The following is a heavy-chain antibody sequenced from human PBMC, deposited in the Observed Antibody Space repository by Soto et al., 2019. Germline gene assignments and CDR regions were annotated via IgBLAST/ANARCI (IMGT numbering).Heavy chain of an antibody. CDR1: GFTFSSYG. J-gene: IGHJ6*03. V-gene: IGHV3-33*01. D-gene: IGHD3-10*01. Sequence: PGGSLRLSCAASGFTFSSYGMHWVRQAPGKGLEWVAVIWYDGSNKYYADSVKGRFTISRDNSKNTLYLQMNSLRAEDTAVYYCARGGMVRGTYYYYYYMDVWGKGTTVTVSS. CDR2: IWYDGSNK. CDR3: ARGGMVRGTYYYYYYMDV.